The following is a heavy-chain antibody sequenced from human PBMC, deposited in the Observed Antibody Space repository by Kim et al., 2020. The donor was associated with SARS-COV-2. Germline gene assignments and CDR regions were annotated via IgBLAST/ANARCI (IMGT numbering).Heavy chain of an antibody. V-gene: IGHV3-7*03. J-gene: IGHJ4*01. CDR2: IKQDGSEK. CDR1: GFTFNTYY. CDR3: AKASYSSGWAPLFDY. D-gene: IGHD3-10*01. Sequence: GGSLRLSCAASGFTFNTYYMAWVRQAPGKGLEWVASIKQDGSEKYYVDSVKGRFTISRDNAKNSLFLQMNSLRAEDTVVYYCAKASYSSGWAPLFDYWG.